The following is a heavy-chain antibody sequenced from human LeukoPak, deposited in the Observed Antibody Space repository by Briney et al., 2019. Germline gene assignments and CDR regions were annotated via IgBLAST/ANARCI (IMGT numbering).Heavy chain of an antibody. Sequence: PGGSLRLSCTASGFSFGDYAMSWVRQAPGKGLEWVGFIRSKAYGGTTEYAASVKGRFTISRDDSKSIAYLQMNSLKTEDTAVYYCTRGGGYSYGYHMPFDYWGQGTLVTVSS. V-gene: IGHV3-49*04. J-gene: IGHJ4*02. D-gene: IGHD5-18*01. CDR1: GFSFGDYA. CDR2: IRSKAYGGTT. CDR3: TRGGGYSYGYHMPFDY.